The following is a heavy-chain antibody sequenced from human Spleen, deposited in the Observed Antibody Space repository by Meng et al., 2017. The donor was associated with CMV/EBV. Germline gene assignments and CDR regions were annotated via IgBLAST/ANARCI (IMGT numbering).Heavy chain of an antibody. Sequence: GESLKISCAASGCTFSSYWMSWVRQAPGKGLEWVANIKQDGSEKYYVDSVKGRFTISRDNAKNSLYLQMNSLRAEDTAVYYCARDKGYCSSTSCSYYYYYGMDVWGQGTTVTVSS. J-gene: IGHJ6*02. D-gene: IGHD2-2*01. CDR1: GCTFSSYW. CDR2: IKQDGSEK. V-gene: IGHV3-7*01. CDR3: ARDKGYCSSTSCSYYYYYGMDV.